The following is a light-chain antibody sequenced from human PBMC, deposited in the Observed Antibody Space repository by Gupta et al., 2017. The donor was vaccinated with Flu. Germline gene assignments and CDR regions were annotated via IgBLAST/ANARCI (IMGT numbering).Light chain of an antibody. CDR2: YAS. V-gene: IGKV6-21*01. J-gene: IGKJ5*01. CDR1: QSIGRS. CDR3: QQSDSLPLT. Sequence: EIVLTQSPDFQSVTPKEKVTITCRASQSIGRSLHWYQQKPDQSPKLLIKYASQSFSGVPPRFSGSGSGTDFTLTINTLEAEDAATYYCQQSDSLPLTFGQGTRMEIK.